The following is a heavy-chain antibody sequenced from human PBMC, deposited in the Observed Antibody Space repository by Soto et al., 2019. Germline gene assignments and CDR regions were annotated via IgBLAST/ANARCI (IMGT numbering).Heavy chain of an antibody. V-gene: IGHV1-69*13. J-gene: IGHJ5*02. CDR3: AREGIGYCSGGSCSWFDP. Sequence: ASVKVSCKASGGTFSSYAISWVRQAPGQGLEWMGGIIPIFGTANYAQKFQGRVTITADESTSTAYMELRSLRSEDTAVYYCAREGIGYCSGGSCSWFDPWGQGTLVTVPQ. D-gene: IGHD2-15*01. CDR2: IIPIFGTA. CDR1: GGTFSSYA.